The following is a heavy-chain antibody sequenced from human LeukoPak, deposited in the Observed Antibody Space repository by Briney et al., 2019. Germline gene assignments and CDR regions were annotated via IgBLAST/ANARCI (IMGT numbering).Heavy chain of an antibody. V-gene: IGHV1-69*01. CDR3: ASFTYYYDSSGYPF. J-gene: IGHJ4*02. D-gene: IGHD3-22*01. CDR2: IIPIFGTA. CDR1: GGTFSSYA. Sequence: SVKVSCKASGGTFSSYAISWVRQAPGQGLEWMGGIIPIFGTADYAQKFQGRVTITADESTSTAYMELSSLRSEDTAVYYCASFTYYYDSSGYPFWGQGTLVTVSS.